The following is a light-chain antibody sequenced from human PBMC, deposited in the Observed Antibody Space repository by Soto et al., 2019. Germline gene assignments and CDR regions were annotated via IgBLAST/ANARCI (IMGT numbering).Light chain of an antibody. CDR2: QDS. J-gene: IGLJ1*01. CDR3: QAWDIGPAPKV. CDR1: KLGDKY. V-gene: IGLV3-1*01. Sequence: SYELTKPPSVSVSPGQTASITCSGDKLGDKYACWYQQKPGQSPVLVIYQDSKRPSGIPERFSGSNSGNTATLAVSGTQAMSQADYYCQAWDIGPAPKVVGTGTKPTVL.